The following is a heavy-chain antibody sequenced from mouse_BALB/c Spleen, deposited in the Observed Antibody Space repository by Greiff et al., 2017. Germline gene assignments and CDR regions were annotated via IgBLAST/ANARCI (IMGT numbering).Heavy chain of an antibody. CDR2: IDPENGNT. Sequence: VQLQQSGAELVKPGASVKLSCTASGFNIKDTYMHWVKQRPEQGLEWIGWIDPENGNTIYDPKFQGKASITADTSSNTAYLQLSSLTSEDTAVYYCASPIYEELLDYWGQGTSVTVSS. CDR3: ASPIYEELLDY. D-gene: IGHD2-3*01. J-gene: IGHJ4*01. CDR1: GFNIKDTY. V-gene: IGHV14-3*02.